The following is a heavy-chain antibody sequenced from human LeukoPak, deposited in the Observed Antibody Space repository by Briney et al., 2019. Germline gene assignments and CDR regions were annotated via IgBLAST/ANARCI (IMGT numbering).Heavy chain of an antibody. Sequence: QAGGSLRLSCAASGFTFSSYAMSWVRQAPGKGLEWVSAISGSGGSTYYADSVKGRFTISRDNSKNTLYLQMNSLRAEDTAVYYCAKEGQWVVIALLDYWGQGTLVTVSS. CDR3: AKEGQWVVIALLDY. CDR2: ISGSGGST. J-gene: IGHJ4*02. V-gene: IGHV3-23*01. D-gene: IGHD3-16*02. CDR1: GFTFSSYA.